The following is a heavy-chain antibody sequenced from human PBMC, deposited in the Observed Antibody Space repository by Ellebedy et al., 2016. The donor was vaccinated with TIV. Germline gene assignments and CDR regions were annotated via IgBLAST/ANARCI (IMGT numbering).Heavy chain of an antibody. J-gene: IGHJ4*02. D-gene: IGHD6-6*01. CDR2: ISYDGSNK. Sequence: GESLKISXAASGFTFSSYAMHWVRQAPGKGLEWVAVISYDGSNKYYADSVKGRFTISRDNSKNTLYLQMNSLRAEDTAVYYCARELELPEYSSSPGGDYWGQGTLVTVSS. V-gene: IGHV3-30-3*01. CDR3: ARELELPEYSSSPGGDY. CDR1: GFTFSSYA.